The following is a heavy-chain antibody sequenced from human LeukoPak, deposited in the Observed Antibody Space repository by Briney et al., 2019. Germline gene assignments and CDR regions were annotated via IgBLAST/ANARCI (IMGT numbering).Heavy chain of an antibody. CDR3: ARHYYDSSGYVTHAFDI. CDR1: GFTFSSYA. J-gene: IGHJ3*02. D-gene: IGHD3-22*01. Sequence: GGSLRLSCAASGFTFSSYAMSWVRQAPGKGLEWVALIWYDGSDEYYADSVKGRFTISRDNSKNTLYLQMNSLRAEDTAVYYCARHYYDSSGYVTHAFDIWGQGTMVTVSS. V-gene: IGHV3-33*08. CDR2: IWYDGSDE.